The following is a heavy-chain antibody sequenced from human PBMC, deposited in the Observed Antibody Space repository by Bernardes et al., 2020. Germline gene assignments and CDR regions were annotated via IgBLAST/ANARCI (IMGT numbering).Heavy chain of an antibody. D-gene: IGHD4-17*01. CDR3: ARETSPGDGDYEGRPGAFDI. V-gene: IGHV3-7*03. J-gene: IGHJ3*02. Sequence: GGSLRLSCAASGFTFSSYWMSWVRQAPGKGLEWVANIKQDGSEKYYVDSVKGRFTISRDNAKNSLYLQMNSLRAEDTAVYYCARETSPGDGDYEGRPGAFDIWGQGTMVTVSS. CDR1: GFTFSSYW. CDR2: IKQDGSEK.